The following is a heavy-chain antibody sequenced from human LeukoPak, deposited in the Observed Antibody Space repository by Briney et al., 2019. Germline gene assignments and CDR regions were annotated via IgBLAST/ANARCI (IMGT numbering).Heavy chain of an antibody. CDR2: ISASGGST. V-gene: IGHV3-23*01. CDR1: GFTFSSYA. CDR3: ATRPASETYFAVFDY. Sequence: GGSLRLSCAASGFTFSSYAISWVRQAPGKGLEWVSTISASGGSTYYADSVKGRFIISRDNSKNTLSLQMNSLRAEDTAVYFCATRPASETYFAVFDYWGQGTLVTVSS. J-gene: IGHJ4*02. D-gene: IGHD1-26*01.